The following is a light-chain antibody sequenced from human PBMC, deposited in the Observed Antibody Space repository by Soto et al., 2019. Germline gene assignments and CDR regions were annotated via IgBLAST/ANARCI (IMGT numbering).Light chain of an antibody. V-gene: IGKV1-13*02. J-gene: IGKJ3*01. CDR2: DAS. CDR3: QQFNSYPLIT. CDR1: QGISSA. Sequence: AIQLTQSPSSLSASVGDRVTITCRASQGISSALAWYQQKPGKAPKLLIYDASSLESGVPSRFSGNGSGTDFTLTISSLQPEDFATYYCQQFNSYPLITFGPGTKVDIK.